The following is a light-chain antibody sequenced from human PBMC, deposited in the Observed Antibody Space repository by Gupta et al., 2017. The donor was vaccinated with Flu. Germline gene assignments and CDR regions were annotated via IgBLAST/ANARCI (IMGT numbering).Light chain of an antibody. V-gene: IGLV1-44*01. CDR2: KTS. Sequence: QSVVTPSPSVSGTPGQRVTIPCSGSSANIGSHTVSWYQKDPGAAPKLLIYKTSQRPSGVPDRFSGSKSGTSASLAISGLQSEDEADYYCAAWDDSLNGPVFGGGTKLTVL. CDR3: AAWDDSLNGPV. J-gene: IGLJ3*02. CDR1: SANIGSHT.